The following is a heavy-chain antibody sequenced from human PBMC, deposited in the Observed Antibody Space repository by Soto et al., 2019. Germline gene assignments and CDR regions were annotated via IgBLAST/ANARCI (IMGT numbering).Heavy chain of an antibody. CDR2: INHSGST. V-gene: IGHV4-34*01. CDR3: ARGAIAAAGTAGYFQH. J-gene: IGHJ1*01. D-gene: IGHD6-13*01. CDR1: GGSFNGYY. Sequence: QVQLQQWGAGLLKPSETLSLTCAVYGGSFNGYYWSWIRQPPGKGLEWIGEINHSGSTNYHPSLKSRVTISVDTSKNQFSLKVSSVTAADTAVYYCARGAIAAAGTAGYFQHWGQGTPVTVSS.